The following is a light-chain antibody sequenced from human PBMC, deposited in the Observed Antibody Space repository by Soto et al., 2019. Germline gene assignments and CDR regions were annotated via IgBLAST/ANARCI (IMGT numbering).Light chain of an antibody. CDR1: SSNIGNNY. Sequence: QSVLTQPPSAAVTPGQWVTISFSGSSSNIGNNYVFCYQQFPGMAPKLLMYRRNPRPSGVPDRFSGSESCISASLAIAGLRYEHESDYYCAFWDDSLKGQVFGAGTKLTVL. V-gene: IGLV1-47*01. CDR3: AFWDDSLKGQV. CDR2: RRN. J-gene: IGLJ3*02.